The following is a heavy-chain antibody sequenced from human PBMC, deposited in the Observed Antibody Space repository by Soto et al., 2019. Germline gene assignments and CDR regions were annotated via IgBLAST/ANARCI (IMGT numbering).Heavy chain of an antibody. D-gene: IGHD6-19*01. V-gene: IGHV4-39*01. Sequence: PSETLSLTCTVSGDSISSSNYFWGWIRQPPGKGLAWIGTIFYSGSTYYNPSLKSRVTISVDTSKNQFSLRLISVTAADTALYYCARRYGWLYFDYWGQGTLVTVSS. CDR3: ARRYGWLYFDY. CDR1: GDSISSSNYF. CDR2: IFYSGST. J-gene: IGHJ4*02.